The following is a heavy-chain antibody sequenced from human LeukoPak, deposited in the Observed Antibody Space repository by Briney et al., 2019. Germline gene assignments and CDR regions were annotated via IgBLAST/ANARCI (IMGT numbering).Heavy chain of an antibody. V-gene: IGHV3-23*01. CDR3: VRKAESTFTGFWFAP. CDR2: IRSDASST. Sequence: GGSLRLSCSAAGFTFSSYGMSCVRQAPGKGVEWVSSIRSDASSTYYADSVKGRFTGSRDTSKNTLYLQMNSLRAEDTAVYYCVRKAESTFTGFWFAPWGQGTPVTVSS. J-gene: IGHJ5*02. CDR1: GFTFSSYG. D-gene: IGHD5/OR15-5a*01.